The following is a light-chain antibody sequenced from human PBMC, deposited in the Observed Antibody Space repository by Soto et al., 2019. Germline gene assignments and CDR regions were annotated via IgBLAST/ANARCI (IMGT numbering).Light chain of an antibody. CDR2: AAS. CDR1: QSIGGF. J-gene: IGKJ4*01. Sequence: DIQMTQSPSSLSVSVGDRVTITCRASQSIGGFLNWYQQKLGKAPKLLIYAASSLQSGVPSRFSASGSGTDFTLTISSLQPEDFATYYCHQSYSTPLTFGGGTKVDIK. V-gene: IGKV1-39*01. CDR3: HQSYSTPLT.